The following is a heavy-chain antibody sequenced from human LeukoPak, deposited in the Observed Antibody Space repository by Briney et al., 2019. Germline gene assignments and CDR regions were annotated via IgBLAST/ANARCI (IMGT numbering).Heavy chain of an antibody. CDR2: IYSGGST. CDR3: TTERWDSSRHLYYFDY. J-gene: IGHJ4*02. D-gene: IGHD6-13*01. Sequence: PGGSLRLSCAASGFTVSSNYMSWVRQAPGKGLEWVSVIYSGGSTYYADSVKGRFTISRDDSKNTLFLEMNSLKIEDTAVYHCTTERWDSSRHLYYFDYWGQGALVTVSS. CDR1: GFTVSSNY. V-gene: IGHV3-66*01.